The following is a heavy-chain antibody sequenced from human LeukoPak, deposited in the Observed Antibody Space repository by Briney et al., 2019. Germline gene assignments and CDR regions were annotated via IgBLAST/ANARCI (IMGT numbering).Heavy chain of an antibody. CDR1: GFTFSSCA. CDR2: ISGSGGST. Sequence: PGGSLRLSCAASGFTFSSCAMSWVRQAPGKGLEWVSAISGSGGSTYYADSVKGRFTISRDNSKNTLYLQMNSLRAEDTAVYYCAKDRQYDFWSGYPYYFDYWGQGTLVTVSS. D-gene: IGHD3-3*01. J-gene: IGHJ4*02. V-gene: IGHV3-23*01. CDR3: AKDRQYDFWSGYPYYFDY.